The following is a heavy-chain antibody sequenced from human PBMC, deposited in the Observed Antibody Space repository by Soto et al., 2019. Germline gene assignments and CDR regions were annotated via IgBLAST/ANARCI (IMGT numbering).Heavy chain of an antibody. CDR1: GGSISSYY. CDR3: ARLKTIVATFHAFDI. D-gene: IGHD5-12*01. J-gene: IGHJ3*02. CDR2: IYYSGST. V-gene: IGHV4-59*01. Sequence: SETLSLTCTVSGGSISSYYWSWIRQPPGKGLEWIGYIYYSGSTNYNPSLKSRVTISVDTSKNQFSLKLSSVTAADTAVYYCARLKTIVATFHAFDIWGQGTMVTVSS.